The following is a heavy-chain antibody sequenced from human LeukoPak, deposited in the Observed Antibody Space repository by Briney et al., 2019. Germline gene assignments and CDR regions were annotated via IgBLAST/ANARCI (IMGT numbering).Heavy chain of an antibody. Sequence: SETLSLTCTVSGYSISSGYYWGWIRQPPGKGLEWIGSIYHSGSTYYNPSLKSRVTISVDKSKNQFSLKLSSVTAADTAVYYCARGYIAVAGTAGTIPIDYWGQGTLVTVSS. D-gene: IGHD6-19*01. CDR1: GYSISSGYY. V-gene: IGHV4-38-2*02. CDR3: ARGYIAVAGTAGTIPIDY. J-gene: IGHJ4*02. CDR2: IYHSGST.